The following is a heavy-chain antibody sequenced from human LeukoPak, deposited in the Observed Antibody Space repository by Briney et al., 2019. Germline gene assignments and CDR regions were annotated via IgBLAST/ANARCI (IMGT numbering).Heavy chain of an antibody. CDR2: ISAYNGNT. Sequence: ASVKVSCKASGYTFTSYGINWVRQAPGQGLEWMGWISAYNGNTNYAQKLQGRVTMTTDTSTSTAYMELRSLRSDDTAVYYCAVVDYGCNLMMKAFDIWGQGTMVTVSS. CDR1: GYTFTSYG. D-gene: IGHD4-23*01. J-gene: IGHJ3*02. CDR3: AVVDYGCNLMMKAFDI. V-gene: IGHV1-18*01.